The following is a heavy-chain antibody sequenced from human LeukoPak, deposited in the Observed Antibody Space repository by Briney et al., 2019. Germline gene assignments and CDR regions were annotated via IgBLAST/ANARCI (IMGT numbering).Heavy chain of an antibody. CDR1: GYSFTSYW. CDR3: ARLGAGGEGWELLSMFDY. J-gene: IGHJ4*02. V-gene: IGHV5-51*01. Sequence: GESLQISCKGSGYSFTSYWIGWVRQMPGKGLEWMGIIYPGDSDTRYSPSFQGQVTISADKSLTTAYLQWSSLKASDTAMYYCARLGAGGEGWELLSMFDYWGQGTLVTVSS. CDR2: IYPGDSDT. D-gene: IGHD1-26*01.